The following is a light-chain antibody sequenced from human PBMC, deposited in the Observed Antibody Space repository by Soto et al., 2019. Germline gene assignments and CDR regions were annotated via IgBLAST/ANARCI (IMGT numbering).Light chain of an antibody. CDR2: LAS. V-gene: IGKV1-39*01. J-gene: IGKJ3*01. Sequence: IQLTPSPSSLSASVGGRVTISCRARQTITTFLNWYRQKPGQAPKLLIYLASRLQSGVPSRFSGSGSGTDFTLTISSLQPEDFATYHCQQGYSTPYTFGPGTTVHI. CDR3: QQGYSTPYT. CDR1: QTITTF.